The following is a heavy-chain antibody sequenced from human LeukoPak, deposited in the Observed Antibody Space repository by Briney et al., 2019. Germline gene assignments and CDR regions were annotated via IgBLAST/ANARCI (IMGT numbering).Heavy chain of an antibody. CDR2: ISGSGGST. J-gene: IGHJ4*02. V-gene: IGHV3-23*01. CDR1: GFTFSSYG. Sequence: GGSLRLSCAASGFTFSSYGMSWVRQAPGKGLEWVSAISGSGGSTYYADSVKGRFTISRDNSKNTLYLQMNSLRAEDTAVYYCSKWKAIVLVPAARSPIDYWGQGTLVTVSS. CDR3: SKWKAIVLVPAARSPIDY. D-gene: IGHD2-2*01.